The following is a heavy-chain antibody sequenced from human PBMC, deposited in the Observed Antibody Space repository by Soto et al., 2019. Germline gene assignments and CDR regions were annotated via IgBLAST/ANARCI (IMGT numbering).Heavy chain of an antibody. CDR1: GFSFSDYY. D-gene: IGHD3-22*01. CDR3: AREGYDTSGYYPIGY. J-gene: IGHJ4*02. Sequence: GGSLRLSCAASGFSFSDYYMTWIRQAPGKGLEWVSYISSDGATIYYADSVKGRFTISRDNAKNSLYLLMNSLRAEDTAFYYCAREGYDTSGYYPIGYWGQGTLVTVSS. CDR2: ISSDGATI. V-gene: IGHV3-11*01.